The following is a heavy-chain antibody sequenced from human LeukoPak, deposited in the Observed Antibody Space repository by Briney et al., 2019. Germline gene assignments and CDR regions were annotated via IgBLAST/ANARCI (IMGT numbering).Heavy chain of an antibody. V-gene: IGHV4-59*01. D-gene: IGHD6-13*01. CDR1: GDSNSSYY. Sequence: SETLSLTCTVSGDSNSSYYWSWIRLAPGKGLEWIGNIHNIVNINYNPALKSRVTILIDTSKNQFSLSLSSMTAADTAVYYCARAGYSSSWSTLEAFDYWGQGTLVTVSS. J-gene: IGHJ4*02. CDR2: IHNIVNI. CDR3: ARAGYSSSWSTLEAFDY.